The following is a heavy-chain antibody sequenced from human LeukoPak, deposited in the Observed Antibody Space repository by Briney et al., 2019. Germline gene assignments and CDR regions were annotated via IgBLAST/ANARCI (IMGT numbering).Heavy chain of an antibody. Sequence: SETLSLTCTVSSGSISSRSYYWGWIRQPPGKGLEWIGSVYYTGSTYYNPSLRSRLTILVDSSKNHFSLNLTPVTAADTAVYYCARAWPPYSFDYWGQGTLVTVSS. V-gene: IGHV4-39*02. J-gene: IGHJ4*02. CDR2: VYYTGST. CDR3: ARAWPPYSFDY. CDR1: SGSISSRSYY. D-gene: IGHD5-12*01.